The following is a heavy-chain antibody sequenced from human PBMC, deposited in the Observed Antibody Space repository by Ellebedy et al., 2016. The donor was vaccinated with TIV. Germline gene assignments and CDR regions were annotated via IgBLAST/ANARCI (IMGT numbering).Heavy chain of an antibody. CDR3: AREQWRYYYYGLDV. CDR1: GGSISSYY. J-gene: IGHJ6*02. V-gene: IGHV4-59*01. CDR2: ISDSGST. D-gene: IGHD6-19*01. Sequence: SETLSLTCSVSGGSISSYYWSWIRQTPGKGLEWIGYISDSGSTNYNPSLKSRVIISVDTSKNHFSLKLSSVTAADTAVYYCAREQWRYYYYGLDVWGQGTTVTVSS.